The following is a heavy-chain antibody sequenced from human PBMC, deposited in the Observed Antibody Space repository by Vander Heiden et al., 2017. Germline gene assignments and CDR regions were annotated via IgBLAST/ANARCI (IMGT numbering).Heavy chain of an antibody. J-gene: IGHJ4*02. CDR2: IYWDDDR. CDR3: AHFPVAGSPTLDY. V-gene: IGHV2-5*02. Sequence: HITLKESGPTRVKPTQTPTLTCTLSGFSLRTTGVGVRWIRQPPGQALEWLALIYWDDDRRYIPSLRNRLTISKNTSENQMDLTLTNMDPADTATYYCAHFPVAGSPTLDYWGQGTLVTVSS. CDR1: GFSLRTTGVG. D-gene: IGHD6-19*01.